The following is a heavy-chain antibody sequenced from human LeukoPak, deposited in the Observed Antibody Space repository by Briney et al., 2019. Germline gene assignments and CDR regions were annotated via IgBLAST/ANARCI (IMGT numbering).Heavy chain of an antibody. D-gene: IGHD6-13*01. CDR1: GGSISSSSYY. Sequence: PSETLSLTCTVSGGSISSSSYYWGWIRQPPGKGLEWIGSIYYSGSTYYNPPLKSRVTISVDTSKNQFSLKLSSVTAADTAVYYCARQDSWDYWGQGTLVTVSS. J-gene: IGHJ4*02. CDR3: ARQDSWDY. CDR2: IYYSGST. V-gene: IGHV4-39*01.